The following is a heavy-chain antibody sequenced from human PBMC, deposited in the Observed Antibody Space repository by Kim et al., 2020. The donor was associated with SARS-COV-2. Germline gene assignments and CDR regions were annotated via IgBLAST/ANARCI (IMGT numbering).Heavy chain of an antibody. Sequence: SETLSLTCTVSGGSISSGGYYWSWIRQHPGKGLEWLGYIYYSGSTYYNPSLKSRVTISVDTSKNQFSLKLSPVTAADTAVYYCARNIGITMIVVVTGWFDPWGQGTLVTVSS. CDR2: IYYSGST. CDR3: ARNIGITMIVVVTGWFDP. V-gene: IGHV4-31*03. CDR1: GGSISSGGYY. D-gene: IGHD3-22*01. J-gene: IGHJ5*02.